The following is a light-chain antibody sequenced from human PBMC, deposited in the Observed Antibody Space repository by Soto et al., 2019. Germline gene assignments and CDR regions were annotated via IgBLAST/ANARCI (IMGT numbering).Light chain of an antibody. J-gene: IGLJ2*01. V-gene: IGLV2-8*01. CDR3: CSYGGSNNMI. CDR1: SSDIGGYNY. Sequence: QSALTQPPSASGSPGQSVSISCTGTSSDIGGYNYVSWYQQHPGKAPKLIIYEVNKRPSGVPDRVSGSKSGNTASLTVSGRQAEDEADYYCCSYGGSNNMIFGGGTKLTVL. CDR2: EVN.